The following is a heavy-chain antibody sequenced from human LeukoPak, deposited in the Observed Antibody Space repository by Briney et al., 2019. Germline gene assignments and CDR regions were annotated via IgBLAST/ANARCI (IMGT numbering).Heavy chain of an antibody. V-gene: IGHV4-59*12. Sequence: PSETLSLTCTVSGGSISGYYWNWIRQSPGEGLEWIGYIYYSGSTNYNPSLKSRVTISVDSSKNQFSLELSSVTPEDTAVYYCARGRNNAFDIWGQGTMVTVS. J-gene: IGHJ3*02. CDR2: IYYSGST. CDR1: GGSISGYY. CDR3: ARGRNNAFDI. D-gene: IGHD1/OR15-1a*01.